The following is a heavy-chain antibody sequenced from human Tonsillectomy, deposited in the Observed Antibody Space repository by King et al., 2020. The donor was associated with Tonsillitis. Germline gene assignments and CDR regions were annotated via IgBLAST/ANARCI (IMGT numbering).Heavy chain of an antibody. Sequence: VQLVESGGGLVQPGGSLRLSCAASGFTFSSYAMSWVRQAPGKGLEWVSGISGSGGSRNYADSVKGRFTISRDNSKNTLYLQMNSLRAEDTAVYHCAKTRGAYDSSGYLFDYWGQGTLVTVSS. CDR1: GFTFSSYA. CDR3: AKTRGAYDSSGYLFDY. V-gene: IGHV3-23*04. J-gene: IGHJ4*02. D-gene: IGHD3-22*01. CDR2: ISGSGGSR.